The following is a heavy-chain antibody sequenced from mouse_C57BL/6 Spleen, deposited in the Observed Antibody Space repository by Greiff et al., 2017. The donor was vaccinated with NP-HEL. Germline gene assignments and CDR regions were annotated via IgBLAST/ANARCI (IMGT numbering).Heavy chain of an antibody. CDR3: TRRGAYDGYLDY. J-gene: IGHJ2*01. CDR1: GYTFTSYW. CDR2: IYPGNSDT. V-gene: IGHV1-5*01. D-gene: IGHD2-3*01. Sequence: EVQLQQSGTVLARPGASVKMSCKTSGYTFTSYWMHWVKQRPGQGLAWIGAIYPGNSDTSYNQKFKGKVKLTAVTSASTAYMELSSLTNEDSAVYYCTRRGAYDGYLDYWGQGTTLTVSS.